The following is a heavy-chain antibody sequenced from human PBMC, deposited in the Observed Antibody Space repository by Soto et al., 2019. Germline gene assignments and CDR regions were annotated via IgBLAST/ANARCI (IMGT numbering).Heavy chain of an antibody. V-gene: IGHV3-48*02. CDR2: ISSSSSTI. J-gene: IGHJ2*01. CDR1: GFSFSSYS. Sequence: XGFLRLSCSSSGFSFSSYSMNWVRQAPGKGLEWVSYISSSSSTIYYADSVKGRFTISRDNAKNSLYLQMNSMRDEDTAVYYCAREHDSWGRGTLVTVSS. CDR3: AREHDS. D-gene: IGHD2-21*02.